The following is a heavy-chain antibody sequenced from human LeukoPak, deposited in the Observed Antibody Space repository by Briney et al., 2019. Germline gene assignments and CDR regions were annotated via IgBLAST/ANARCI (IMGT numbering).Heavy chain of an antibody. CDR3: AKTTVGYSSGRYPGWPADC. CDR1: GFTFSSYG. CDR2: IWYDGSNK. J-gene: IGHJ4*02. Sequence: GRSLRLSCAASGFTFSSYGMPWVRQAPGKGLEWVAVIWYDGSNKYYADSVKGRFTISRDNSKNTVYLQMNSLTADDTAVYYCAKTTVGYSSGRYPGWPADCWGQGTLVTVSS. V-gene: IGHV3-33*06. D-gene: IGHD6-19*01.